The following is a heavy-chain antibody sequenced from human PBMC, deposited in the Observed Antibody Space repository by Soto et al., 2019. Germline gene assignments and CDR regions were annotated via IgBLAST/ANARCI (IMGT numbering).Heavy chain of an antibody. CDR1: GFTFSSYA. J-gene: IGHJ4*02. D-gene: IGHD6-19*01. Sequence: EVQLLESGGGLVQPGGSLRLSCAASGFTFSSYAMSWVRQAPGKGLEWVSAISGSGGSTYYADSVKGRFTISRDNSKNTIYLQMNSLRAEDTAVYYCAKDPLYGPIAVAATAYYFDYSGQGTLVTGSS. CDR2: ISGSGGST. V-gene: IGHV3-23*01. CDR3: AKDPLYGPIAVAATAYYFDY.